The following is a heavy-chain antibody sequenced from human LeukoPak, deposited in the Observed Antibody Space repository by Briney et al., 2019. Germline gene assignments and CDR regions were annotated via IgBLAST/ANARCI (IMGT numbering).Heavy chain of an antibody. V-gene: IGHV1-18*01. Sequence: ASVKVSCKASGYAFTNYGISWVRQAPGQGLEWMGWISPYNGYTHYTQNLQGRVTVTTDTSTSTAYMELRSLRSDDTAVYYCARVSSDCRTSPSCYDYWGQGTLVIASS. CDR2: ISPYNGYT. J-gene: IGHJ4*02. CDR3: ARVSSDCRTSPSCYDY. D-gene: IGHD2-2*01. CDR1: GYAFTNYG.